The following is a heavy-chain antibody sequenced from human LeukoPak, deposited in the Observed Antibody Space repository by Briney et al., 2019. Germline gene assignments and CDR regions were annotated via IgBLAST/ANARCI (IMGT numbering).Heavy chain of an antibody. CDR1: GFTFSSYA. J-gene: IGHJ4*02. V-gene: IGHV3-23*01. CDR2: ISGSGGRT. CDR3: AKVGSGYYSSCDY. D-gene: IGHD2-21*01. Sequence: GASLRLSCAAAGFTFSSYAMSWVRQAPGRGLECVSGISGSGGRTDYADSVKGRFTISRDNSKNTVYLQMSSLRAEDTAVYYCAKVGSGYYSSCDYWGQGTLVTVSS.